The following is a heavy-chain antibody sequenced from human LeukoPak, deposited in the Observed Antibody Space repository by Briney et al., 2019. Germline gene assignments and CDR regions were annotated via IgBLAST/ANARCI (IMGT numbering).Heavy chain of an antibody. CDR2: ISSTSSNT. V-gene: IGHV3-21*01. J-gene: IGHJ4*02. CDR1: GFTFSSYD. D-gene: IGHD3-3*01. CDR3: ARVWYYDFWSGYSCLDY. Sequence: GGSLRLSCAASGFTFSSYDMNWVRQAPGKGLEWVSSISSTSSNTYCADSLKGRFTISRDNAKNSLYLQMNSLRAEDTAVYYCARVWYYDFWSGYSCLDYWGQGTLVTVSS.